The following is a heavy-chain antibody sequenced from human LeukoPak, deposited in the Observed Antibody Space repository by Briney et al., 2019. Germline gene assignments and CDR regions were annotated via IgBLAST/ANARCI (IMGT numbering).Heavy chain of an antibody. Sequence: GGSLRLSCAASGFTFSSYWMHWVRQAPGKGLVWVSRINSDGSSTSYADSVKGRFTISGDNAKDTLYLQMNSLRAEDTAVYYCARVLRYCGGDCYSLAFDIWGQGTMVTVSS. CDR3: ARVLRYCGGDCYSLAFDI. CDR1: GFTFSSYW. V-gene: IGHV3-74*01. J-gene: IGHJ3*02. CDR2: INSDGSST. D-gene: IGHD2-21*02.